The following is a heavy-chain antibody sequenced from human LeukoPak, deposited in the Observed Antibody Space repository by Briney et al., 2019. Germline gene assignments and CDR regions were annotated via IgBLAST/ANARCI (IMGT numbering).Heavy chain of an antibody. CDR3: AKSHSYYYYYMDV. CDR2: IWYDGSNK. CDR1: GFTFSSYG. J-gene: IGHJ6*03. Sequence: GGSLRLSCAASGFTFSSYGMHWVRQAPGKGLEWVAVIWYDGSNKYYADSVKGRFTISRDNSKNTLYLQMNSLRAEDMALYYCAKSHSYYYYYMDVWGKGTTVTVSS. V-gene: IGHV3-30*02.